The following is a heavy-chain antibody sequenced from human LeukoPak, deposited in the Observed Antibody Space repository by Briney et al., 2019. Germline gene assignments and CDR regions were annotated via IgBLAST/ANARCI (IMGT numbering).Heavy chain of an antibody. CDR2: ISSSGITV. V-gene: IGHV3-11*01. J-gene: IGHJ4*02. D-gene: IGHD3-3*01. Sequence: PGGSLRLSCAASGFTFSDYYMTWIRQAPGKGLEWVSYISSSGITVYYADSVKGRFTISRDNAKKSLYLEMNSLRAEDTAVYYCAKFLEWLLTEFDYWGQGTLVTVSS. CDR3: AKFLEWLLTEFDY. CDR1: GFTFSDYY.